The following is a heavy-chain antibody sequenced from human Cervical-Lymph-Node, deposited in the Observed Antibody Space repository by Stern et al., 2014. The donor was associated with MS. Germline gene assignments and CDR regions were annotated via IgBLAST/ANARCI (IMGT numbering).Heavy chain of an antibody. D-gene: IGHD2-15*01. CDR3: AREECSGDICRGMDV. Sequence: QVQLLESGGGLVQPGRSLRLSCAASGFTFSDYAMHWVRQVPGQGLEWVAVISYDGSNKKYVDSVKGRFTISRDNSKNTLYVQMNSLRAEDTAVYYCAREECSGDICRGMDVWGQGATVTVSS. V-gene: IGHV3-30*04. CDR1: GFTFSDYA. J-gene: IGHJ6*02. CDR2: ISYDGSNK.